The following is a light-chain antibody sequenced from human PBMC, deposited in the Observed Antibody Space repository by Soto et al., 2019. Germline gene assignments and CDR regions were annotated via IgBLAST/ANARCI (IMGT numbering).Light chain of an antibody. CDR2: GAS. J-gene: IGKJ1*01. V-gene: IGKV3-20*01. CDR1: QSVSSSY. CDR3: QQFNNYFRT. Sequence: EIVLTQSPGTLSLSPGERATLSCRASQSVSSSYLAWYQQKPGQAPRLLIYGASSRATGIPDRFSGSGSGTDFTLTISRLEPEDFATYYCQQFNNYFRTFGQGTKVEIK.